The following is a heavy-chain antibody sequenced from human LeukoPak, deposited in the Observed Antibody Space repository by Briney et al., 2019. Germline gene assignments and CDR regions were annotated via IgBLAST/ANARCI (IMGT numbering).Heavy chain of an antibody. CDR2: INHSGST. J-gene: IGHJ5*02. D-gene: IGHD6-13*01. CDR1: GDSISSTSYY. CDR3: AREPGIAAVRGFDP. V-gene: IGHV4-39*07. Sequence: SETLSLTCTVSGDSISSTSYYWGWIRQPPGKGLEWIGEINHSGSTNYNPSLKSRVTISVDTSKNQFSLKLSSVTAADTAVYYCAREPGIAAVRGFDPWGQGTLVTVSS.